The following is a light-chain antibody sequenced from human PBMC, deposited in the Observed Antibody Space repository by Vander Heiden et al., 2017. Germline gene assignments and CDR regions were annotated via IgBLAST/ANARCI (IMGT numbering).Light chain of an antibody. CDR2: DVR. J-gene: IGLJ3*02. CDR3: CSDAGSDNWV. V-gene: IGLV2-11*01. Sequence: QSALTQPRPVSGSPVQSVTIPCTGTRSDVGGYTYVSWFHPHPGTAPKPMLHDVRKRTAGVPDRFSGSKSGNTASLTISGRQEEEEADYYCCSDAGSDNWVFGGGTKLTVL. CDR1: RSDVGGYTY.